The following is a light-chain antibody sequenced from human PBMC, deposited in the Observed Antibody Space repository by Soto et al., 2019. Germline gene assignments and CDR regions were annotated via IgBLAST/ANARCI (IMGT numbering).Light chain of an antibody. CDR1: QSVRSN. Sequence: EKVMTQSPATLSVSPGERATLSCRASQSVRSNLAWYQQKPGQPPRLLIYDASTRATGIPSRFSGSGSGTEFTLTISSLKSEDFAVYYCQQYDNWPRTFGQGIKVDI. CDR2: DAS. V-gene: IGKV3-15*01. J-gene: IGKJ1*01. CDR3: QQYDNWPRT.